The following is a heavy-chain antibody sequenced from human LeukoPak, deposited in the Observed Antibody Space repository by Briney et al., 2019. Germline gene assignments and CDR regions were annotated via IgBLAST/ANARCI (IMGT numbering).Heavy chain of an antibody. D-gene: IGHD3-9*01. CDR2: IYYSGST. V-gene: IGHV4-39*01. CDR3: ARGPAYYDILTGYFLPYYFDY. CDR1: GGSISSSSYY. Sequence: SETLSLTCTVSGGSISSSSYYWGWIRQPPGKGLEWIGSIYYSGSTYYNPSLKSRVTISVDTSKNQFSLKLSSVTAADTAVYYCARGPAYYDILTGYFLPYYFDYWGQGTLVTVSS. J-gene: IGHJ4*02.